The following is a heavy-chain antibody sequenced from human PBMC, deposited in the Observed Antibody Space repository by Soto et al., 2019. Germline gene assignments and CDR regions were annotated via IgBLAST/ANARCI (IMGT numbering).Heavy chain of an antibody. Sequence: EVQLMESGGALVQPGGSLRLSCVASGFSFSSHSVTWVRQAPGKGPEWVSTISGSGGHIYYVDSVKGRFTISRDNSKNTLYLQMNSLGAEDTALYYCAKSHLGAMAPFDYWGQGTLVTVSS. CDR2: ISGSGGHI. CDR1: GFSFSSHS. CDR3: AKSHLGAMAPFDY. V-gene: IGHV3-23*01. J-gene: IGHJ4*02. D-gene: IGHD5-18*01.